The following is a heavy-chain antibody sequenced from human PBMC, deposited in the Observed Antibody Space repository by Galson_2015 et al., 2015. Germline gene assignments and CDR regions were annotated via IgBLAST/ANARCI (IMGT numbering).Heavy chain of an antibody. CDR1: GYTFTSYD. V-gene: IGHV1-8*01. Sequence: SVKVSCKASGYTFTSYDINWVRQATGQGLEWMGWMNPSSGNTGYAQKFQGRVTMTRNTSISTAYMELSSLRSEDTAVYYCARFGDYDFWSGYSGWFDPWGQGTLVTVSS. D-gene: IGHD3-3*01. CDR3: ARFGDYDFWSGYSGWFDP. CDR2: MNPSSGNT. J-gene: IGHJ5*02.